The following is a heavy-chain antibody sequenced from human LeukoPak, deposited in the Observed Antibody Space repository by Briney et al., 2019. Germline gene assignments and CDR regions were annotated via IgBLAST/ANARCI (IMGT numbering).Heavy chain of an antibody. V-gene: IGHV1-2*02. CDR2: INPNSGGT. D-gene: IGHD5-18*01. J-gene: IGHJ6*03. CDR1: GYTFTGYY. CDR3: ARGDSPPYYYMDV. Sequence: ASVKVSCKSSGYTFTGYYMHWVRQAPGQGLEWMGWINPNSGGTNYAQKFQGRVTMTRDTSISTAYMELSRLRSDYTAVYYCARGDSPPYYYMDVWGKGTTVTVSS.